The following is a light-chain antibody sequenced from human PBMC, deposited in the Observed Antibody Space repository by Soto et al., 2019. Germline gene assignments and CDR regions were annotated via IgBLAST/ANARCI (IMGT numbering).Light chain of an antibody. V-gene: IGLV2-8*01. J-gene: IGLJ1*01. CDR1: SSDVGAYNY. Sequence: QSVLTQPPSASGSPGQSVTISCTGTSSDVGAYNYVSWYQQHPGKAPKLMIYEVSKRPSGVPDRFSGSKSGNTASLTVSGLPAWDWADFFCSFPSGSNNYVFGTGTKVTVL. CDR2: EVS. CDR3: SFPSGSNNYV.